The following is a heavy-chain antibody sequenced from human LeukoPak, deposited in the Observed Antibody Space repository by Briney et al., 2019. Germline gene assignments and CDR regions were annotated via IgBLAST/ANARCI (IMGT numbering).Heavy chain of an antibody. V-gene: IGHV3-53*01. CDR2: IYSGGNT. CDR3: ARRAGEYSHPYDY. Sequence: PGGSLRLSCPVSGFPFISNPMSWARQAPGKGLEWVSFIYSGGNTHYSDSVKGRFTISRDNSKNTLYLQMNSLRADDTAVYYCARRAGEYSHPYDYWGQGTLVTVSS. CDR1: GFPFISNP. J-gene: IGHJ4*02. D-gene: IGHD4-17*01.